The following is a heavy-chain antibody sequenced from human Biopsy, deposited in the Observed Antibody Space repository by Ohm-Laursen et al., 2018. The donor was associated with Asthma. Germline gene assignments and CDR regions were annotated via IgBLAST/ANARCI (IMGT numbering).Heavy chain of an antibody. CDR3: ARTFHFWSPYHAEHYQL. Sequence: SLRLSCTASGLSFSDYYMTWMRQAPGKGLEWVANIKHDGSEKNHVDSLKGRFTISRDNAKNSLYLQMNSLRAEDTAVYYCARTFHFWSPYHAEHYQLWGQGTLVTVSS. D-gene: IGHD3-3*02. CDR1: GLSFSDYY. V-gene: IGHV3-7*01. CDR2: IKHDGSEK. J-gene: IGHJ1*01.